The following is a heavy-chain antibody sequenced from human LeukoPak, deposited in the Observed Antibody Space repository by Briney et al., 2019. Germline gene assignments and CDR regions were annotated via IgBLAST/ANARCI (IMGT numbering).Heavy chain of an antibody. CDR2: ITPDGSGD. CDR1: GVTTSNRW. Sequence: GATLRFSSASAGVTTSNRWRSWVHQAAGKGLEWVASITPDGSGDYYMDSVRGRFIISRDNAENSLYLQMNSLGAEDTAVYYCARLMGTVTTYDYWGQGTLVTVSS. D-gene: IGHD1-7*01. V-gene: IGHV3-7*01. J-gene: IGHJ4*02. CDR3: ARLMGTVTTYDY.